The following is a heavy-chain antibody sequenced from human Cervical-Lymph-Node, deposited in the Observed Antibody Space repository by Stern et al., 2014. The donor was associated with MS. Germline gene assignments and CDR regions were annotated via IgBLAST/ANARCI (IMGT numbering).Heavy chain of an antibody. CDR2: INYIGTT. CDR1: GGSLNGYH. J-gene: IGHJ6*02. V-gene: IGHV4-59*01. D-gene: IGHD3-10*01. CDR3: ARVRGITMVRGVIIPPYGMDV. Sequence: QVQLQESGPGLVKPSETLSLTCTVSGGSLNGYHWSWIRQPPGKGLEWIGNINYIGTTNYNPALESRITISLDTSKNQFSLTFSSVTPADTAVYYCARVRGITMVRGVIIPPYGMDVWGQGTTVTVSS.